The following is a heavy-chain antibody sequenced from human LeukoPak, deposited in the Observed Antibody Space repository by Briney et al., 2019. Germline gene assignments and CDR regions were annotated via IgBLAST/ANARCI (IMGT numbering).Heavy chain of an antibody. CDR3: ARRDSSGSFDY. CDR2: ISAYNGNT. V-gene: IGHV1-18*01. J-gene: IGHJ4*02. CDR1: GYTFTCYG. D-gene: IGHD3-22*01. Sequence: ASVKVSCKASGYTFTCYGIGWMRQAPGQGLEWMGWISAYNGNTNYAQKLQGRVTMTTDTSTSTAYMELRSLRSDDTAVYYCARRDSSGSFDYWGQGTLVTVSS.